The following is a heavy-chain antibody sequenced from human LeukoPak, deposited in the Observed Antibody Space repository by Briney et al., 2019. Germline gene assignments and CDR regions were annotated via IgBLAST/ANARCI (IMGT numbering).Heavy chain of an antibody. CDR1: GFTFSTYS. CDR2: ISSSSGTI. D-gene: IGHD3-22*01. V-gene: IGHV3-48*02. Sequence: GGSLRLSCAASGFTFSTYSMNWVRQAPGKGLEWVSYISSSSGTIYYADSVQGRFTISRDNAKNSLYLQMNSLRDEDTAVYYCASPGGKSSGYVFDYWGQGTLVTVSS. J-gene: IGHJ4*02. CDR3: ASPGGKSSGYVFDY.